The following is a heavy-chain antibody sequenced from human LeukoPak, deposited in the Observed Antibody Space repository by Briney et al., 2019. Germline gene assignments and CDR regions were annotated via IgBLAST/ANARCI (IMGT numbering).Heavy chain of an antibody. V-gene: IGHV4-39*07. CDR2: IYYSGST. CDR3: ARGSCGGDCRRQFDY. J-gene: IGHJ4*02. CDR1: GGSISSSSYY. Sequence: SETLSLTCTVSGGSISSSSYYWGWIRQPPGKGLEWIGSIYYSGSTYYNPSLKSRVTISVDTSKNQFSLKLSSVTAADTAVYYCARGSCGGDCRRQFDYWGQGTLVTVSS. D-gene: IGHD2-21*02.